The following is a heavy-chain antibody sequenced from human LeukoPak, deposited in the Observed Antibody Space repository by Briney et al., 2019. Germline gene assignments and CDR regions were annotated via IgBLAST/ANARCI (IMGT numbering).Heavy chain of an antibody. CDR3: ARRGAVAGTLDY. D-gene: IGHD6-19*01. J-gene: IGHJ4*02. CDR2: ITSTGSTI. V-gene: IGHV3-48*04. Sequence: GGSLRLSCAASGFTFSSYSMNWVRQAPGRGLEWVSYITSTGSTIYYADSMKGRFTMSRDNAKNSLFLQMNSLRAEDTAVYYCARRGAVAGTLDYWGQGTLVTVSS. CDR1: GFTFSSYS.